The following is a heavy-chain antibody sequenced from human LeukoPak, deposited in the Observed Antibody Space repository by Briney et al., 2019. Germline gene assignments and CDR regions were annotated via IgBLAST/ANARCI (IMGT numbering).Heavy chain of an antibody. CDR3: ASSRARYSGSLDAFDI. D-gene: IGHD1-26*01. J-gene: IGHJ3*02. CDR1: GGTFSSYA. Sequence: ASVKVSCKASGGTFSSYAISWVRQAAGQGREWMGGIIPIFGTANYAQKFQGRVTITADESTSTAYMELSSLRSEDTAVYYCASSRARYSGSLDAFDIWGQGTMVTVSS. V-gene: IGHV1-69*13. CDR2: IIPIFGTA.